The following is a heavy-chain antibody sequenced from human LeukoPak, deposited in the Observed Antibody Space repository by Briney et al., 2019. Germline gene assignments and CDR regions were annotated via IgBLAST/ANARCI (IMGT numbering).Heavy chain of an antibody. Sequence: GASVKVSCKASGYTYTSYGISWVRQAPGQGLEWMGWISAYNGNTNYAQKLQGRVTMTTDTSTSTAYMELRSLRSDDTALYYCARRTPVEYFQHWGQGTLVTVSS. CDR3: ARRTPVEYFQH. CDR1: GYTYTSYG. J-gene: IGHJ1*01. D-gene: IGHD2-2*01. V-gene: IGHV1-18*01. CDR2: ISAYNGNT.